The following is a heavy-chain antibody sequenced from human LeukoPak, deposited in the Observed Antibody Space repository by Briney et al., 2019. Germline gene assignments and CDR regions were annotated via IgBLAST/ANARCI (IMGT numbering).Heavy chain of an antibody. Sequence: SETLSLTCTVSGGSISSYYWSWIRQPPRKGLEWIGYIHYTGSTNYNPSLKSRVTISVDTSKNQFSLKLSSVTAADTAVYYCARPRMATIVFFDYWGQGTLVTVSS. J-gene: IGHJ4*02. CDR1: GGSISSYY. D-gene: IGHD5-24*01. CDR2: IHYTGST. V-gene: IGHV4-59*01. CDR3: ARPRMATIVFFDY.